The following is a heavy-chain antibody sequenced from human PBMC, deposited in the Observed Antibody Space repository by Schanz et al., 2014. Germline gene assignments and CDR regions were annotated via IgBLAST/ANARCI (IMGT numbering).Heavy chain of an antibody. D-gene: IGHD4-17*01. CDR1: GFSVGNKY. CDR2: IYIGGNT. J-gene: IGHJ3*02. CDR3: ARKMKLGFYGGKGHYSLDI. V-gene: IGHV3-66*01. Sequence: EVQLVESGGGLVQPGGSLRLSCAASGFSVGNKYMNWVRQAPGKGLEWVSFIYIGGNTYYADSVKGRFTTSRDNAKNTLYLQMNTLIAEDTAVYYCARKMKLGFYGGKGHYSLDIWGQGTMVNVSS.